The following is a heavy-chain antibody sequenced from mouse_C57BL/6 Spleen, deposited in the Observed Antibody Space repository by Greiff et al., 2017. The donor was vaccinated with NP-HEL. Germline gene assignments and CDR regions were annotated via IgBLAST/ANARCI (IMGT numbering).Heavy chain of an antibody. J-gene: IGHJ4*01. CDR1: GYTFTSYW. Sequence: QVQLQQPGAELVMPGASVKLSCKASGYTFTSYWMHWVKQRPGQGLEWIGEIDPSDSYTNYNQKFKGKSTLTVDKSSSTAYMQLSSLTSEDAAVYYCARGYPPMDYWGQGTSVTVSS. CDR3: ARGYPPMDY. D-gene: IGHD1-2*01. CDR2: IDPSDSYT. V-gene: IGHV1-69*01.